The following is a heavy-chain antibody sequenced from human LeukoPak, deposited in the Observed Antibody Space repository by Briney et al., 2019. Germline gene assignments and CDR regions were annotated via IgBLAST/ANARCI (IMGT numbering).Heavy chain of an antibody. V-gene: IGHV3-23*01. CDR1: GFTFSSYA. Sequence: GGSLRLSCAASGFTFSSYAMSWVRQAPGKGLEWVSGISGSGGSTYYADSVKGRFTISRDNSKKTLYLQMNSLRAEDTAVCYCAKYAVAGADNWFDSWGQGTLVTVSS. D-gene: IGHD6-19*01. CDR2: ISGSGGST. J-gene: IGHJ5*01. CDR3: AKYAVAGADNWFDS.